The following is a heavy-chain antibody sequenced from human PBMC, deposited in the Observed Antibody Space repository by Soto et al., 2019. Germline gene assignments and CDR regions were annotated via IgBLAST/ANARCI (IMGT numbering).Heavy chain of an antibody. CDR2: INAGNGNT. CDR1: GYTFTSYA. V-gene: IGHV1-3*01. J-gene: IGHJ6*02. Sequence: QVQLVQSGAEVKKPGASVKVSCKASGYTFTSYAMHWVRQAPGQRLEWMGWINAGNGNTKYSQKFQGRVTITRDTSASTAYMELSSLRSEDTAVYYCARAEAHPIIYYGMDVWGQGTLVTVSS. CDR3: ARAEAHPIIYYGMDV.